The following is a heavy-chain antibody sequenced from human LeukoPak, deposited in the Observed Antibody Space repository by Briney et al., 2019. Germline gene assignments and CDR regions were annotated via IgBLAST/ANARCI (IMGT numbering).Heavy chain of an antibody. J-gene: IGHJ3*02. CDR3: AKEDDYGGPDDAFDI. V-gene: IGHV3-30*02. CDR2: IRYDGSNK. Sequence: GGSLRLSCAAPGFTFSSYGIHWVRQAPGKGLEWVAFIRYDGSNKYYADSVKGRFTISRDNSKNTLYLQMNSLRAEDTAVYYCAKEDDYGGPDDAFDIWGQGTMVTVSS. D-gene: IGHD4-23*01. CDR1: GFTFSSYG.